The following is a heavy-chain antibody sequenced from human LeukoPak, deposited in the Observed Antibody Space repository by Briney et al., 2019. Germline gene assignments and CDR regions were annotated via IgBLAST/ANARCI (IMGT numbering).Heavy chain of an antibody. V-gene: IGHV3-21*01. CDR1: GFTFSSYS. Sequence: PGGSLRLSCAASGFTFSSYSMNWVRQAPGKGLEWVSSISRSSSYIYYADSVKGRFTISRDNAKNSLYLQMNSLRAEDTAVYYCARDLIAAAGTNLVPGWFDPWGQGTLVTVSS. J-gene: IGHJ5*02. D-gene: IGHD6-13*01. CDR3: ARDLIAAAGTNLVPGWFDP. CDR2: ISRSSSYI.